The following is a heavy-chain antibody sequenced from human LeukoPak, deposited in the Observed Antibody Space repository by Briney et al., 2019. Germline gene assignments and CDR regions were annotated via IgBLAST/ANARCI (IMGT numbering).Heavy chain of an antibody. D-gene: IGHD6-13*01. J-gene: IGHJ2*01. CDR1: GYTFTSQY. V-gene: IGHV1-46*01. CDR2: INPSGGST. Sequence: ASVTVSCKTSGYTFTSQYIHWVRQAPGQGLEWMGIINPSGGSTRYAQEFQGRVTMTRDTSTSTVYMELSSVRSEDTAVYYCARGMYSSKFDLWGRGTLVSVSS. CDR3: ARGMYSSKFDL.